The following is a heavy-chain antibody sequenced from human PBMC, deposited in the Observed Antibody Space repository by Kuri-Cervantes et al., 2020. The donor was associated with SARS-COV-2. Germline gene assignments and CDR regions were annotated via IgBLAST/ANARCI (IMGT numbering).Heavy chain of an antibody. D-gene: IGHD6-19*01. CDR2: SSAYNGNT. CDR3: ATTGIAVAGRAGSDY. J-gene: IGHJ4*02. V-gene: IGHV1-18*01. Sequence: ASVKVSCKASGYTFTSYGISWVRQAPGQGLEWMGWSSAYNGNTNYAQKLQGRVTMTTDTSTSTAYMELRSLRSDDTAVYYCATTGIAVAGRAGSDYWGQGTLVTVSS. CDR1: GYTFTSYG.